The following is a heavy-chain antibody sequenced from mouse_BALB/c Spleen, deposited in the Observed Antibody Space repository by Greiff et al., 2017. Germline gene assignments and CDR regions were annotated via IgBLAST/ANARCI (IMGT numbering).Heavy chain of an antibody. V-gene: IGHV2-3*01. CDR2: IWGDGST. Sequence: VQLQQSGPGLVAPSQSLSITCTVSGFSLTSYGVSWVRQPPGKGLEWLGVIWGDGSTNYHSALISRLSISKDNSKSQVFLKLNSLQTDDTATYYCAKKRAYYYGSSYYYAMDYWGQGTSVTVSS. D-gene: IGHD1-1*01. CDR3: AKKRAYYYGSSYYYAMDY. J-gene: IGHJ4*01. CDR1: GFSLTSYG.